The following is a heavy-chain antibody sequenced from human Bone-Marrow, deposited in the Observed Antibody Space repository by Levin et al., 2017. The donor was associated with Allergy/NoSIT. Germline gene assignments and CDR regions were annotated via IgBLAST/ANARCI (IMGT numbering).Heavy chain of an antibody. Sequence: AGGSLRLSCAASGFTFSSYAMHWVRQAPGKGLEWVAVISYDGSNKYYADSVKGRFTISRDNSKNTLYLQMNSLRAEDTAVYYCARDLEQWLVRKGFDYWGQGTLVTVSS. D-gene: IGHD6-19*01. J-gene: IGHJ4*02. V-gene: IGHV3-30-3*01. CDR1: GFTFSSYA. CDR2: ISYDGSNK. CDR3: ARDLEQWLVRKGFDY.